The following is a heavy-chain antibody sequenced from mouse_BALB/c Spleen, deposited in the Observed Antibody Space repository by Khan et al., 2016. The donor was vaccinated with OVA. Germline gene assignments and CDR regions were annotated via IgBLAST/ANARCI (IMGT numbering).Heavy chain of an antibody. CDR2: IDSNGGST. V-gene: IGHV5-6-3*01. CDR3: ARSAI. CDR1: RFTISSYG. Sequence: EVELVESGGGIVQPGGSLTRSCAASRFTISSYGMSSVRQTPDKRLELVATIDSNGGSTDYPDSVKRRFTIPGDNAKNALYLQMRSLKSDDTAMYYCARSAIWGQGTTLTVSS. J-gene: IGHJ2*01.